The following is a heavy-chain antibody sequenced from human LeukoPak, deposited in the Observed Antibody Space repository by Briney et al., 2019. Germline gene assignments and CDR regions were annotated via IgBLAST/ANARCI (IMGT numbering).Heavy chain of an antibody. CDR2: ISGSDYT. CDR1: GGTFSSYA. Sequence: SCKASGGTFSSYAMSWVRQAPGKGLEWVSAISGSDYTYYADSVKGRFTISRDNSQNTLYLQMNSLRAEDTAVYYCAKDAGYGRIYGMDVWGQGTTVTVSS. V-gene: IGHV3-23*01. J-gene: IGHJ6*02. D-gene: IGHD2-15*01. CDR3: AKDAGYGRIYGMDV.